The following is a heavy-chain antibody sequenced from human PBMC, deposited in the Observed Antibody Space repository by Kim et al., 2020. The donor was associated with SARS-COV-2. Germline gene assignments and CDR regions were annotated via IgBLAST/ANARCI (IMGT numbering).Heavy chain of an antibody. CDR3: ARGENLITGTTVWFDP. D-gene: IGHD1-7*01. CDR1: GGSFSGYY. V-gene: IGHV4-34*01. J-gene: IGHJ5*02. Sequence: SETLSLTCAVYGGSFSGYYWSWIRQPPGKGLEWIGEINHSGSTNYNPSLKSRVTISVDTSKNQFSLKLSSVTAADTAVYYCARGENLITGTTVWFDPWGQGTLVTVSS. CDR2: INHSGST.